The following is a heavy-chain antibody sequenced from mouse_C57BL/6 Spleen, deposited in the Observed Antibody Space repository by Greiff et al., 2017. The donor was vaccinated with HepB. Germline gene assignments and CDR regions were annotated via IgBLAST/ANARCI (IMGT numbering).Heavy chain of an antibody. CDR3: ARAYYSNPAWFAY. CDR1: GFTFSSYA. CDR2: ISDGGSYT. Sequence: EVQLVESGGGLVKPGGSLKLSCAASGFTFSSYAMSWVRQTPEKRLEWVATISDGGSYTYYPDNVKGRFTISRDNTKNNLYLQMSHLKSEDTAMYYCARAYYSNPAWFAYWGQGTLVTVSA. D-gene: IGHD2-5*01. V-gene: IGHV5-4*01. J-gene: IGHJ3*01.